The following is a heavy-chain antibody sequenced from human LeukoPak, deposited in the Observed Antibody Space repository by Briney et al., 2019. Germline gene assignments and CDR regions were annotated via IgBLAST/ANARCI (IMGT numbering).Heavy chain of an antibody. V-gene: IGHV1-2*02. CDR1: GYTITDYY. Sequence: ASVKVSCKASGYTITDYYIHWVRQAPGQGLEWMGWINPNSGGTNYAQKFQGRVTMTSDTSISTAYMELSRLRSDDTALYYCTRGSYYESSGYSGVRLFDYWGQGTPVTVPS. CDR3: TRGSYYESSGYSGVRLFDY. CDR2: INPNSGGT. J-gene: IGHJ4*02. D-gene: IGHD3-22*01.